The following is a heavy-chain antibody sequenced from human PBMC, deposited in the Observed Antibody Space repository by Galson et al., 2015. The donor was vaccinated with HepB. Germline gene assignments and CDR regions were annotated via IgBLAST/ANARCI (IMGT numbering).Heavy chain of an antibody. J-gene: IGHJ4*02. CDR3: ASLYYYDSSDY. CDR2: IYSGGST. Sequence: SLRLSCAASGFTVSSNYMSWVRQAPGKGLEWVSVIYSGGSTYYADSVKGRFTISRDNSKNTLYLQMNSLRAEDTAVYYCASLYYYDSSDYWGQGTLVTVSS. D-gene: IGHD3-22*01. CDR1: GFTVSSNY. V-gene: IGHV3-66*01.